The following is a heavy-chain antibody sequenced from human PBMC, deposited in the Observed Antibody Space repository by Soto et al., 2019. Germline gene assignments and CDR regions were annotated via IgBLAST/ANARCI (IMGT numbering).Heavy chain of an antibody. V-gene: IGHV3-23*01. Sequence: GGSLRLSCAASGFTFSSYAMSWVRQAPGKGLEWVSAISSSGGTTYYADSVKGRFTISRDNSQNTLYLQMNSLTAEDTAVYYCAKKRASGAPCFDYWGQAALVTVSS. D-gene: IGHD2-8*02. CDR1: GFTFSSYA. CDR3: AKKRASGAPCFDY. CDR2: ISSSGGTT. J-gene: IGHJ4*02.